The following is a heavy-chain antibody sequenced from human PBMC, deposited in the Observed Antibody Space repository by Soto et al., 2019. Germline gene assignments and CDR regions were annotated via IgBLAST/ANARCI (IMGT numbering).Heavy chain of an antibody. CDR1: GYTFTSYG. CDR2: ISAYNGNT. D-gene: IGHD6-13*01. Sequence: QVQLVQSGAEVKKPGASVKVSCKASGYTFTSYGISWVRQAPGQGLEWMGWISAYNGNTNYAQKLQGRVTMATDTSPSTAYMELRGLRSDDTAVYYCAGETAIEAAGSWLYFQHWGQGTLVTVSS. V-gene: IGHV1-18*01. CDR3: AGETAIEAAGSWLYFQH. J-gene: IGHJ1*01.